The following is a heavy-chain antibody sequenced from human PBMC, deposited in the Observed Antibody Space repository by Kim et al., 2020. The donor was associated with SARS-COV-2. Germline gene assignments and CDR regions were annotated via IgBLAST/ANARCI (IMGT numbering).Heavy chain of an antibody. Sequence: GGSLRLSCAASGFTFSSYGMHWVRQAPGKGLEWVAVIWSHGNKKYYADSVKGRFTISRDNSNNTLYLHMDSLRAEDTALYYCARDDAGISNNFDYWGQGTLVTVSS. CDR2: IWSHGNKK. D-gene: IGHD3-3*02. V-gene: IGHV3-33*08. CDR1: GFTFSSYG. J-gene: IGHJ4*02. CDR3: ARDDAGISNNFDY.